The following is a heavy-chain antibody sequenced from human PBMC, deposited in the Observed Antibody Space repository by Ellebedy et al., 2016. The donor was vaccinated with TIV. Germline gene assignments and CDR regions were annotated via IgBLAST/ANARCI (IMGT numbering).Heavy chain of an antibody. J-gene: IGHJ4*02. D-gene: IGHD7-27*01. V-gene: IGHV3-69-1*01. CDR3: ARVDWGSARHYFDY. Sequence: GESLKISXAASGFTFSDYYMSWIRQAPGKGLEWVSYISSGSTIYYADSVKGRFTISRDNAKNSLYLQMDSLRAEDTAMYYCARVDWGSARHYFDYWGQGTLVTVSS. CDR1: GFTFSDYY. CDR2: ISSGSTI.